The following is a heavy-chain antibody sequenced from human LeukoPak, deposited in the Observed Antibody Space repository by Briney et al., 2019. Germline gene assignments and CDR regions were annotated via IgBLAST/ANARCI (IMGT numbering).Heavy chain of an antibody. CDR1: GGSFSGYY. Sequence: SETLSLTCAVYGGSFSGYYWSWIRQPPGKGLEWIGEINHSGSTNYNPSLKSRVTISVDTSKNQFSLKLSSVTAADTAAYYCASPRIAAARRLDYWGQGTLVTVSS. V-gene: IGHV4-34*01. D-gene: IGHD6-13*01. CDR2: INHSGST. J-gene: IGHJ4*02. CDR3: ASPRIAAARRLDY.